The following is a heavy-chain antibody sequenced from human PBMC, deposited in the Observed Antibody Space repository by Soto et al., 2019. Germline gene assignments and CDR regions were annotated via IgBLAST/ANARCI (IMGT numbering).Heavy chain of an antibody. CDR1: GFTFSSYG. CDR3: ARDTWIAMVTDYYYGMDV. J-gene: IGHJ6*02. Sequence: GGSLRLSCAASGFTFSSYGMHWVRQAPGKGLEWVAVIWYDGSNKYYADSVKGRFTISRDNSKNTLYLQMNSLRAEDTAGYYCARDTWIAMVTDYYYGMDVWGQGTTVTVSS. D-gene: IGHD5-18*01. CDR2: IWYDGSNK. V-gene: IGHV3-33*01.